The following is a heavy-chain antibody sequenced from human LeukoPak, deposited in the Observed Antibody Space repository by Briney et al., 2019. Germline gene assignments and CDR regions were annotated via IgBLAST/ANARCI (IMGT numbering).Heavy chain of an antibody. D-gene: IGHD6-13*01. CDR2: ISAYNGNT. J-gene: IGHJ6*02. V-gene: IGHV1-18*01. Sequence: GASVKVSCKASGYTFTSYGISWVRQAPGQGLEWMGWISAYNGNTNYAQKLQGRVTMTTGTSTSTAYMELRSLRSDDTAVYYCARDVFNRQLAYGMDVWGQGTTVTVSS. CDR3: ARDVFNRQLAYGMDV. CDR1: GYTFTSYG.